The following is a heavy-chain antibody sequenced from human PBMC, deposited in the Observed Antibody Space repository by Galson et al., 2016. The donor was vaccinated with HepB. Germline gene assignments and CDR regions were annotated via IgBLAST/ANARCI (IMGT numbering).Heavy chain of an antibody. Sequence: SLRLSCAASEFTFSTYGMHWVRQAPGKGLEWVALIWHDGSNKYYAGSVKGRFTISRDNPKNTLYLQMNSLKVEDTAEYYCAREMHVAAAAAFDFWGRGTLVTVSS. CDR2: IWHDGSNK. CDR3: AREMHVAAAAAFDF. CDR1: EFTFSTYG. D-gene: IGHD6-13*01. J-gene: IGHJ4*02. V-gene: IGHV3-33*01.